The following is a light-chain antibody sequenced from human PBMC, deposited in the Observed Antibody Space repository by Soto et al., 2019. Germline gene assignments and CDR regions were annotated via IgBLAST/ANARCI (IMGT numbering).Light chain of an antibody. CDR3: QQRINWPLT. CDR1: QSVSSF. Sequence: EIVLTQSPATLSLSPGERATLSCRASQSVSSFLAWYQQKPGQAPRLLIYDASNRATGIPTRFSGSGSGTDFTLTISSLEPEDSAVSYCQQRINWPLTFGGGTKVEIK. CDR2: DAS. J-gene: IGKJ4*01. V-gene: IGKV3-11*01.